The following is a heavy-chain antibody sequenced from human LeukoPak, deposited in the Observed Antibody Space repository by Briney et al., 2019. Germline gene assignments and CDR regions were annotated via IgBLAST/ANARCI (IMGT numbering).Heavy chain of an antibody. D-gene: IGHD6-19*01. V-gene: IGHV3-23*01. CDR3: AKADPTEGYSSGWYRSMIDY. J-gene: IGHJ4*02. Sequence: PGGSLRLSCAASGFTFSSYAMSWVRQAPGPGLEWVSAISGSGASTYYADSVKGRFTISRDNSKNTLYLQMNSLRAEDTAVYYCAKADPTEGYSSGWYRSMIDYWGQGTLVTVSS. CDR1: GFTFSSYA. CDR2: ISGSGAST.